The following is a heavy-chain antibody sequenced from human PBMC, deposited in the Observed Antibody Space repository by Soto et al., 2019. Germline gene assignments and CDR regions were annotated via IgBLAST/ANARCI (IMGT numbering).Heavy chain of an antibody. CDR2: IYYSGST. Sequence: QVQLQESGPGLVKPSETLSLTCSVSGGSISTNYWSWIRQAPGKGLEWIGYIYYSGSTNYNPSLKIRVPISVDTSKNQFSRQLRSVTAADTDVYYCARRYSSGRFDPWGQGTLVTVSS. D-gene: IGHD6-19*01. J-gene: IGHJ5*02. V-gene: IGHV4-59*08. CDR1: GGSISTNY. CDR3: ARRYSSGRFDP.